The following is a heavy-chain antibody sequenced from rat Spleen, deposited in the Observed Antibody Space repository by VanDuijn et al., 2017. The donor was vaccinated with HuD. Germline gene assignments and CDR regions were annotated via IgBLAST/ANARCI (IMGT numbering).Heavy chain of an antibody. V-gene: IGHV2-63*01. D-gene: IGHD1-1*01. CDR2: MKYDGDT. J-gene: IGHJ2*01. CDR3: TRAALTVVTGGYFDY. CDR1: GFSLTSYH. Sequence: QVQLKESGPGLVQPSRTLSLTCTVSGFSLTSYHVSWVRQPPGKGLEWMGRMKYDGDTYYNSALKSRLSISRDTSKNQVFLKMNSLQTDDTAIYYCTRAALTVVTGGYFDYWGQGVMVTVSS.